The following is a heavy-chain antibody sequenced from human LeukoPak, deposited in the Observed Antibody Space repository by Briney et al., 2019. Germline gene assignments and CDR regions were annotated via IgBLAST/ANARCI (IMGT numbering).Heavy chain of an antibody. CDR3: ARDLMDYGIEGSFDY. Sequence: ASVKVSCKASGYTFTGYYMHWVRQAPGQGLEWMGWINPNSGGTNYAQKFQGRVTMTRDTSISTAYMELSRLRSDDTAVCYCARDLMDYGIEGSFDYWGQGTLVTVSS. J-gene: IGHJ4*02. D-gene: IGHD4-17*01. CDR2: INPNSGGT. V-gene: IGHV1-2*02. CDR1: GYTFTGYY.